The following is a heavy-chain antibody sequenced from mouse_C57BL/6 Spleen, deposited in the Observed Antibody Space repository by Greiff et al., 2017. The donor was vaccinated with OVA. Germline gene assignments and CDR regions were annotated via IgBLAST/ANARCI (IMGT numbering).Heavy chain of an antibody. Sequence: EVKLKQSGPELVKPGASVKISCKASGYTFTDYYMNWVKQSHGKSLEWIGDINPNNGGTSYNQKFKGKATLTVDKSSSTAYMELRSLTSEDSAVYYCARLGGNYGDYWGQGTTLTVSS. CDR3: ARLGGNYGDY. V-gene: IGHV1-26*01. J-gene: IGHJ2*01. CDR2: INPNNGGT. D-gene: IGHD2-1*01. CDR1: GYTFTDYY.